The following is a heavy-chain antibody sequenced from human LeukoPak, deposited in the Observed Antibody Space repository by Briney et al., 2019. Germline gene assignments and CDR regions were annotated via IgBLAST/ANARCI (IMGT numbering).Heavy chain of an antibody. CDR2: ISGSGGST. D-gene: IGHD4-17*01. CDR1: GFTFSSYA. J-gene: IGHJ4*02. V-gene: IGHV3-23*01. CDR3: AKNGGMTTDVYYFDY. Sequence: GGSLRLSCAASGFTFSSYAMSWVRQAPGEGLEWVSAISGSGGSTYYADSVKGRFTISRDNSKNTLYLQMNSLRAEDTAVYYCAKNGGMTTDVYYFDYWGQGTLVTVSS.